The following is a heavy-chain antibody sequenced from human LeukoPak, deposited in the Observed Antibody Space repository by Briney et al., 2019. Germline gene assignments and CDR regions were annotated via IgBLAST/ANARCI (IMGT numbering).Heavy chain of an antibody. Sequence: GGSLRLSCAASGFIFSKHWMHWVRQAPGKGLVWVSHINSDGSSASYADSVKGQFTMSRDNAKNTLYLQMNSLRAEDTAVYYCARDLGSQGYRWFDPWGQGTLVTVSS. CDR3: ARDLGSQGYRWFDP. D-gene: IGHD5-18*01. CDR1: GFIFSKHW. J-gene: IGHJ5*02. CDR2: INSDGSSA. V-gene: IGHV3-74*01.